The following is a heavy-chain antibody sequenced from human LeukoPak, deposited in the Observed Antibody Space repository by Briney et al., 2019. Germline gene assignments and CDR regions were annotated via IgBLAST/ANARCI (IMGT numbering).Heavy chain of an antibody. CDR2: IYSSGST. J-gene: IGHJ6*04. CDR1: GGSISSSSYY. D-gene: IGHD7-27*01. Sequence: KPSETLSLTCTVSGGSISSSSYYWGWIRQPPGKGLEWIGTIYSSGSTNYNPSLKSRVTILADTSKNQFSLKLSSVTAADTSVYYCARQDLRGDSTGVDVWGKGTTVTVSS. CDR3: ARQDLRGDSTGVDV. V-gene: IGHV4-39*01.